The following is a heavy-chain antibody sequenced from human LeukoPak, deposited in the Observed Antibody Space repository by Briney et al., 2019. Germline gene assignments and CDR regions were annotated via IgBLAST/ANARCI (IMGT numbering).Heavy chain of an antibody. J-gene: IGHJ4*02. CDR2: IKSSGSST. D-gene: IGHD1-14*01. CDR1: GYTFTSYY. CDR3: ARGNPIDY. Sequence: ASVKVSCKASGYTFTSYYMHWVRQAPGQGLERMGIIKSSGSSTSYAQKFQGRVTMTWDTSTSTVYMELSSLRSDDTAVYYCARGNPIDYWGQGTLVTVSS. V-gene: IGHV1-46*01.